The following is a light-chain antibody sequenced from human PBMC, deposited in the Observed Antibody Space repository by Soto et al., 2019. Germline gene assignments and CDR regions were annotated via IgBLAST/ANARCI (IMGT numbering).Light chain of an antibody. CDR2: EVV. CDR3: KSYAGSNTYV. V-gene: IGLV2-8*01. Sequence: QSVLTQPPSASGSPGQSVTISCTGTKSDIGVYDFVSWYQHHPGKAPRLIIYEVVQRPSGVPDRFSGSKSGNTASLTVSGLQAADEPDYFCKSYAGSNTYVFGSGTKGTVL. CDR1: KSDIGVYDF. J-gene: IGLJ1*01.